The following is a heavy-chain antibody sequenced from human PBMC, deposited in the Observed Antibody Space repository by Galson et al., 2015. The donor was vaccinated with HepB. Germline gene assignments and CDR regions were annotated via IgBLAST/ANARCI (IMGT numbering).Heavy chain of an antibody. CDR2: IYGGGST. D-gene: IGHD3-22*01. J-gene: IGHJ4*02. V-gene: IGHV3-66*02. CDR3: ARGTPYNFDTSGYFPLYYLDY. CDR1: GFTVSSNY. Sequence: SLRLSCAASGFTVSSNYMSWVRQAPGKGLEWVSVIYGGGSTYYADSVKGRFSISRDNSKNTLSLQMSSLRAEDTAVYYCARGTPYNFDTSGYFPLYYLDYWGQG.